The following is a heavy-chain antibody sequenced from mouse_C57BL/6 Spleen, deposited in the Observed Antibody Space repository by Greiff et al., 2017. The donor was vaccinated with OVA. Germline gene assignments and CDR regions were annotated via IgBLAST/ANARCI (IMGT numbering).Heavy chain of an antibody. Sequence: QVHVKQSGAELVKPGASVKMSCKASGYTFTSYWITWVKQRPGQGLEWIGDIYPGSGSTNYNEKFKSKATLTVDTSSSTAYMQLSSLTSEDSAVYYCARGAETAQAYYFDYWGQGTTLTVSS. V-gene: IGHV1-55*01. D-gene: IGHD3-2*02. CDR1: GYTFTSYW. J-gene: IGHJ2*01. CDR3: ARGAETAQAYYFDY. CDR2: IYPGSGST.